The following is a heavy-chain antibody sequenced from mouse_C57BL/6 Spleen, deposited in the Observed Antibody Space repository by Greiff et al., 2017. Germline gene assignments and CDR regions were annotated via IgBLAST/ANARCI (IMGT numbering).Heavy chain of an antibody. CDR3: APNWAGRFAY. J-gene: IGHJ3*01. V-gene: IGHV1-55*01. CDR1: GYPFTRYW. Sequence: QVQLQQSGAELVKPGASVKMSCKASGYPFTRYWITWVKQRPGQGLEWIGDIYPGSGSTNSNEKFKCNATLTVDPSSSTAYMQLSSRTSEDSAVYYCAPNWAGRFAYWGQGTLVTVSA. D-gene: IGHD4-1*01. CDR2: IYPGSGST.